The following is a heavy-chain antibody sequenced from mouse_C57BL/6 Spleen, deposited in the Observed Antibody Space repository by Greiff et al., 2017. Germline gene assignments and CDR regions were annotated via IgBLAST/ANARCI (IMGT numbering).Heavy chain of an antibody. Sequence: QVQLQQSGPELVKPGASVKISCKASGYAFSSSWMNWVKQRPGKGLEWIGRIYPGDGDTNYNGKLKGKATLTADKASSTAYMQLSSLTSEDSAVYFCARPTLVNIDYFDYWGQGTTLTVSS. CDR1: GYAFSSSW. V-gene: IGHV1-82*01. J-gene: IGHJ2*01. CDR2: IYPGDGDT. D-gene: IGHD1-1*01. CDR3: ARPTLVNIDYFDY.